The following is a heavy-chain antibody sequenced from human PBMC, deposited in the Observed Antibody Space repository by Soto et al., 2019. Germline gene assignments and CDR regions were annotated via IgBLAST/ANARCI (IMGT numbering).Heavy chain of an antibody. CDR3: ARDPPPPDY. J-gene: IGHJ4*02. CDR1: GYTFTSHY. CDR2: ISAYNGNT. Sequence: ASVKVSCKASGYTFTSHYMHWVRQAPGQGLEWMGWISAYNGNTNYAQKLQGRVTMTTDTSTSTAYMELRSLRSDDTAVYYCARDPPPPDYCGQGTLVTVSS. V-gene: IGHV1-18*04.